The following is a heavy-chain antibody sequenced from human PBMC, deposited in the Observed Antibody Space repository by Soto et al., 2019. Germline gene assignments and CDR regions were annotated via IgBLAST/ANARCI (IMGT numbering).Heavy chain of an antibody. J-gene: IGHJ4*02. Sequence: QVQLVQSGAEVKQPAASVRVSCKASGYSFRSYGITWVRQAPGQGLEWMGWVTPHNGNTDYAQKLQGRVTTTTDTSTNTAYMELRSLRSDDTAIYYCARDRSDAYSFAYWGQGTLVTVSS. V-gene: IGHV1-18*01. CDR3: ARDRSDAYSFAY. CDR1: GYSFRSYG. CDR2: VTPHNGNT. D-gene: IGHD5-18*01.